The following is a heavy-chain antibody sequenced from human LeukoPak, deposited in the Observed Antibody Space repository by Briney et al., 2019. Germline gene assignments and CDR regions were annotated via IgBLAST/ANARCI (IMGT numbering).Heavy chain of an antibody. CDR1: GYSFTTYW. J-gene: IGHJ1*01. CDR2: IYPSDSDT. V-gene: IGHV5-51*01. Sequence: GESLKISCKGSGYSFTTYWIGWVRQKPGKGLEWMGIIYPSDSDTRYSQSFQSQVTISADKSISTAYLQWSSLKASDTAMYYCASRGGKSYFHTWGQGTLVTVSS. D-gene: IGHD1-26*01. CDR3: ASRGGKSYFHT.